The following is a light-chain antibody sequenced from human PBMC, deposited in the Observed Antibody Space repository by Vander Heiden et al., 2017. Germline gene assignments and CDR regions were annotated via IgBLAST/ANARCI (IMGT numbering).Light chain of an antibody. CDR1: QSVSSY. CDR3: QQPSNWPPLT. Sequence: IVLTQSAATLSVAPGERATLSCRASQSVSSYLAWYQQKPGQVPRVLIYDSSNSATGIPARFIASRSWTYFTLTFSSLGPEDFAVYYCQQPSNWPPLTFGGGTKVEIK. CDR2: DSS. V-gene: IGKV3-11*01. J-gene: IGKJ4*01.